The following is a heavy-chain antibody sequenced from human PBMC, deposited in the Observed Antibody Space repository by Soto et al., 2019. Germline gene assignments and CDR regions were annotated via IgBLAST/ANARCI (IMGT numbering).Heavy chain of an antibody. V-gene: IGHV4-59*01. CDR3: ARVPAASSCFDP. Sequence: SETLSLTCTVSGGSIFSSYWTWIRQPPGKGLEWIGNVYYSGSTNYNPSLKSRITISVDTSKNQFSLNLSSVTAADTAVYYCARVPAASSCFDPWGQGTLVTVS. J-gene: IGHJ5*02. CDR2: VYYSGST. CDR1: GGSIFSSY. D-gene: IGHD2-15*01.